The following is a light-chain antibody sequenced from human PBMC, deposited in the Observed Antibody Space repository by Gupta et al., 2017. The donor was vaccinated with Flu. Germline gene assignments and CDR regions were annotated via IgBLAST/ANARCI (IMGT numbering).Light chain of an antibody. V-gene: IGKV1-39*01. J-gene: IGKJ1*01. Sequence: PSSLSASVGDRVTITCRASQKITNYLNWYQQKPGKAPNLLIHAASTVHSGVPSRFSGDGSGTDFTLTITRLQPEDFATYYCQQTDSVPRTFGQGTKVEIK. CDR1: QKITNY. CDR3: QQTDSVPRT. CDR2: AAS.